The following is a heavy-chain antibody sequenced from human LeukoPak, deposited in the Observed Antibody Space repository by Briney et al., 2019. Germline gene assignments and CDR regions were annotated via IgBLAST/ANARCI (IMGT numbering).Heavy chain of an antibody. D-gene: IGHD3-10*01. CDR2: TSFVGST. J-gene: IGHJ4*02. V-gene: IGHV4-59*01. CDR3: ARASGSWSPPDH. CDR1: GGSISTYY. Sequence: SETLSLTCSVSGGSISTYYWIWIRQLPGKGLEGIGYTSFVGSTTYNPSVKSRVTISVDTSKNQFSLKLNSVTAADTAVYYCARASGSWSPPDHWGQGTLVTVSS.